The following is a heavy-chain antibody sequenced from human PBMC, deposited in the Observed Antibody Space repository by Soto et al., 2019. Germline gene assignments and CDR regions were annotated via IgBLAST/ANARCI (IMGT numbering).Heavy chain of an antibody. V-gene: IGHV4-31*03. D-gene: IGHD1-1*01. CDR2: IYYSGST. J-gene: IGHJ6*02. CDR3: ARDRDGNWNDGIYYYYGMDV. CDR1: GGSISSGGYY. Sequence: QVQLQESGPGLVKPSRTLSLTCTVSGGSISSGGYYWSWIRQHPGKGLEWIGYIYYSGSTYYNPSLKSRVTISVDPSKNQFSLKLSSVTAADTAVYYCARDRDGNWNDGIYYYYGMDVWGQGTTVTVSS.